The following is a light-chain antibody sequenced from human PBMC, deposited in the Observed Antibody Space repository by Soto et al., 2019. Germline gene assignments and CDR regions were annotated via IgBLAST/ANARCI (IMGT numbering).Light chain of an antibody. CDR2: EVS. J-gene: IGKJ4*01. Sequence: DIQVTQSPSSLSASVGDRVTITRRAGQYIANYLNWYQQSPGKAPKLLIYEVSNLQCGVPSRFSGSGSGTDFTLTITSLQPEDLATYYCQQSYLTPLTFGGGTKVDIK. CDR1: QYIANY. CDR3: QQSYLTPLT. V-gene: IGKV1-39*01.